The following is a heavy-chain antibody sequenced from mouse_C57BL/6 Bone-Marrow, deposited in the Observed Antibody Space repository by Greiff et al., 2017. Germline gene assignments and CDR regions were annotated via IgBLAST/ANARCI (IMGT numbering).Heavy chain of an antibody. J-gene: IGHJ3*01. CDR3: ASDGSSPAD. CDR1: GYTFTSHW. D-gene: IGHD1-1*01. CDR2: IFPGSGST. Sequence: QVQLQQSGPELVRPGASVKISCKAPGYTFTSHWMQWVRQRPGQGLEWIGEIFPGSGSTSYNETFKGTATLTVDTSSSTAYMHLSSLTSEDSAVXVGASDGSSPADGGQGTLVTVSA. V-gene: IGHV1-56*01.